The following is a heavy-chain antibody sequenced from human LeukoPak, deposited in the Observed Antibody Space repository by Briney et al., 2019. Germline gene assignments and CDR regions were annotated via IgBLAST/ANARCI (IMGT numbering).Heavy chain of an antibody. J-gene: IGHJ4*02. Sequence: ASVKVSCKASGYTFSGTGWYLYWLRQAPGQGLECMGWIYPYTGATHYAQKFQGRVAMTRDTSISTAYMESRLRPDDTAVYYCARDGPAQMVDFDYWGQGTLATVSS. CDR2: IYPYTGAT. V-gene: IGHV1-2*02. D-gene: IGHD3-10*01. CDR1: GYTFSGTGWY. CDR3: ARDGPAQMVDFDY.